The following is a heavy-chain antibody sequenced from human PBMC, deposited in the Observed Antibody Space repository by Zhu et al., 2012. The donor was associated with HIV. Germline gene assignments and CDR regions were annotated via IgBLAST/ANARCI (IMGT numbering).Heavy chain of an antibody. CDR2: NYYSGTS. J-gene: IGHJ4*01. V-gene: IGHV4-61*01. Sequence: QVQLQESGPGLVKPSETLSLTCSVTGGSVSSINYYWGWIRQPPGKGLEFIGYNYYSGTSVYNPSVNSRVTISVDTSKNQFSLRLTSVTAADTAVYYCARPSPPXAVTEYYFDSWGQGSSSPSP. CDR3: ARPSPPXAVTEYYFDS. CDR1: GGSVSSINYY. D-gene: IGHD6-19*01.